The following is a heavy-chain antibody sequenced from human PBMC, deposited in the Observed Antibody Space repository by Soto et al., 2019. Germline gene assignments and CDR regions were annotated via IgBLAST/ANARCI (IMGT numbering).Heavy chain of an antibody. J-gene: IGHJ6*02. CDR1: GFTFSSYA. CDR3: ARDRTENYYYYYGMDV. CDR2: ISYDGSNK. V-gene: IGHV3-30-3*01. Sequence: ESGGGVVQPGRSLRLSCAASGFTFSSYAMHWVRQAPGKGLEWVAVISYDGSNKYYADSVKGRFTISRDNSKNTLYLQMNSLRAEDTAVYYCARDRTENYYYYYGMDVWGQGTTVTVSS.